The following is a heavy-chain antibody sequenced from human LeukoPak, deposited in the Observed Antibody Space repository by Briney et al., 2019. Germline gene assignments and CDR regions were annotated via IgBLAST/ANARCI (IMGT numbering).Heavy chain of an antibody. CDR2: IIPIFGTA. V-gene: IGHV1-69*05. CDR3: ARDGKNEYGDEGPLY. Sequence: ASVKVSCKASGGTFSSYAISWVRQAPGQGLEWMGGIIPIFGTANYAQKFQGRVTITTDESTSTAYMELSSLRSEDTAVYYCARDGKNEYGDEGPLYWGQGTLVTVSS. D-gene: IGHD4-17*01. CDR1: GGTFSSYA. J-gene: IGHJ4*02.